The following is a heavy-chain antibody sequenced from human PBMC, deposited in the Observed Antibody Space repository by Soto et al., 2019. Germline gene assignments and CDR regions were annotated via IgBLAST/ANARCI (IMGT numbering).Heavy chain of an antibody. CDR2: IYHSGST. CDR1: GGSITSYY. Sequence: KPSETLSLTCTVSGGSITSYYWSWIRQPPGKGLEWIGYIYHSGSTNYNPSLKSRVTISVDTSKNQFSLKVSSVTAADTAVYYCARWDGIMYYFDFWGQGTLVTVSS. V-gene: IGHV4-59*01. J-gene: IGHJ4*02. CDR3: ARWDGIMYYFDF. D-gene: IGHD1-1*01.